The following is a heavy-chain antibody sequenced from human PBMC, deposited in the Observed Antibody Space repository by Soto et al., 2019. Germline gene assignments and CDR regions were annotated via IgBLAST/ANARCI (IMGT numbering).Heavy chain of an antibody. CDR3: ARVPHFDTWYFDY. V-gene: IGHV3-33*01. Sequence: QVQLVESGGGVVQPGNSLRLSCAVSGFSVNNYVVHWVRQVPGKGLEWVAVLWYDGTADYYADSVKGRFTITRDMSKNTMYLQMDSLRVEDTAIYYCARVPHFDTWYFDYWGQGTLAVVSS. CDR2: LWYDGTAD. D-gene: IGHD3-22*01. J-gene: IGHJ4*02. CDR1: GFSVNNYV.